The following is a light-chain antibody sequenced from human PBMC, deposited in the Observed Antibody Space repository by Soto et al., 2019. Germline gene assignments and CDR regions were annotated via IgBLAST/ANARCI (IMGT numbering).Light chain of an antibody. CDR1: QSISSY. Sequence: DIQMTQSPSSLSASVGDRVTITCRASQSISSYLNWYQQKPGKAPKLLISKASTLQSGVPPRFSGSGSGTEFTLTISSLQPDDFATYYCQQYESYPMTFGGGTKVEIK. V-gene: IGKV1-5*03. CDR2: KAS. J-gene: IGKJ4*01. CDR3: QQYESYPMT.